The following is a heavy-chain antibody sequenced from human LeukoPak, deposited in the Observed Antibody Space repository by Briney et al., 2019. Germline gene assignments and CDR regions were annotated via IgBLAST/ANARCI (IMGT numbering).Heavy chain of an antibody. CDR3: ARAHSGSYGVAFDI. J-gene: IGHJ3*02. CDR1: GFTFSSYS. V-gene: IGHV3-48*01. D-gene: IGHD1-26*01. CDR2: ISSSSRTI. Sequence: GGSLRLSCAASGFTFSSYSMNWVSQAPGKGLEWVSYISSSSRTINYADSVKGRFTISRDNAKNSLYLQMNSLRAEDTALYYCARAHSGSYGVAFDIWGQGTMVTVSS.